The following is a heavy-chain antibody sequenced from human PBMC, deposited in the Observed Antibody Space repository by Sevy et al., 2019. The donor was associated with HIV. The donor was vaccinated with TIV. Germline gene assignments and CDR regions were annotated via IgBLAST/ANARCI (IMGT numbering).Heavy chain of an antibody. Sequence: ASVKVSCKASGDTISSDVISWVRQAPGQGLEWTGGIIPIFGKTNYAQNFQGRVTITADKSPTTAYMELSSLRFDDTAVYFCARSRSDYWAFDYWGQGTLVTVSS. J-gene: IGHJ4*02. CDR2: IIPIFGKT. CDR1: GDTISSDV. CDR3: ARSRSDYWAFDY. D-gene: IGHD3-3*01. V-gene: IGHV1-69*06.